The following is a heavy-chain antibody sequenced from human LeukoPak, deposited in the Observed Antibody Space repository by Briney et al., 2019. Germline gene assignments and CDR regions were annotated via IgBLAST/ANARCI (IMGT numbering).Heavy chain of an antibody. CDR1: GFAFGTYA. V-gene: IGHV3-23*01. CDR3: ARDPYNTILYRLAH. CDR2: ISANGQAT. D-gene: IGHD3-10*01. J-gene: IGHJ4*02. Sequence: PGGSLRLSCAGPGFAFGTYAMSWVRQAPGMGLEWVSSISANGQATYYADSVEGRFTISRDNSKSTLYLQLDSPRAEDTATYYCARDPYNTILYRLAHWGQGTLVTVSS.